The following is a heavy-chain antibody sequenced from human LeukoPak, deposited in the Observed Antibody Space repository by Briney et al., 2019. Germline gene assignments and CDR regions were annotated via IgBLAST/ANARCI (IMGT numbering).Heavy chain of an antibody. J-gene: IGHJ4*02. CDR3: ASRGFSKAAAGTAY. V-gene: IGHV4-4*02. CDR2: IYHIGST. D-gene: IGHD6-13*01. Sequence: SGTLSLTCTVSGGSISSSNWWWWVHPPAGKRLEWIGKIYHIGSTIYNPSPTRPATISVAKSKNQFSLKLPSVSAADTAVYYCASRGFSKAAAGTAYWGEGSLVTVSS. CDR1: GGSISSSNW.